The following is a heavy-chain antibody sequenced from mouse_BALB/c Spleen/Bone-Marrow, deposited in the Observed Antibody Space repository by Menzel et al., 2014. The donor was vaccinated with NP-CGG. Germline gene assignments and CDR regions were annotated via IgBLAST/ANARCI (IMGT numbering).Heavy chain of an antibody. Sequence: VQLQESGPGLVAPSQRLSIPCTISGFSLTSYGVHRVRQPPGKGLEWLVVICSDGSTTYNSALKSRLSISKDNSKSQVFLKMNSLQTDDTAMYYCARNGNFYAMDYWGQGTSVTVSS. D-gene: IGHD2-1*01. J-gene: IGHJ4*01. V-gene: IGHV2-6-1*01. CDR1: GFSLTSYG. CDR3: ARNGNFYAMDY. CDR2: ICSDGST.